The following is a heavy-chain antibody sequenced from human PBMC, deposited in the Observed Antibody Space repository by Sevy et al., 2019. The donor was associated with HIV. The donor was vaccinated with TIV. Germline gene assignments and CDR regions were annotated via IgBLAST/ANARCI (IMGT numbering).Heavy chain of an antibody. Sequence: GGSLRLSCTASGFTFSSYTINWVRQAPGKGLEWVSSIISDSGYIYNADSVKGRFTISRDNAKNSLYLQMNSLRAEDTAVYYCARVPIIAADGTYYFDYWGQGTLVTVSS. CDR1: GFTFSSYT. CDR2: IISDSGYI. CDR3: ARVPIIAADGTYYFDY. V-gene: IGHV3-21*01. D-gene: IGHD6-13*01. J-gene: IGHJ4*02.